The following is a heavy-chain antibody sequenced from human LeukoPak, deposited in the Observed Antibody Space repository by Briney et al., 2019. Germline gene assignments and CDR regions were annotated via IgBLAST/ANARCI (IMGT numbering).Heavy chain of an antibody. CDR3: ARLGPYGSGSCPLGPYYYYYYMDV. J-gene: IGHJ6*03. V-gene: IGHV4-39*07. CDR2: IYYSGSP. Sequence: SETLSLTCTVSGGSITSSSYYWGWIRQPPGKGLEWIGSIYYSGSPYYNPSLKSRVTISVDTSKNQFSLKLSSVTAADTAVYYCARLGPYGSGSCPLGPYYYYYYMDVWGKGTTVTISS. CDR1: GGSITSSSYY. D-gene: IGHD3-10*01.